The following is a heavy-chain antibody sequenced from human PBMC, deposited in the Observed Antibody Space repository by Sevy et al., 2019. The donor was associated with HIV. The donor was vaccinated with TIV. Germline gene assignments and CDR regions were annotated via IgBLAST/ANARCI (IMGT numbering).Heavy chain of an antibody. CDR2: IWSDGAYQ. CDR1: GFTFSNYA. V-gene: IGHV3-33*01. CDR3: ARGGYYYDNAAYYALDS. Sequence: GGSLRLSCAATGFTFSNYAMHWVRQAPGKGMEWVAIIWSDGAYQYHGDSVKGRFTISRDKSKNTLYLQMNNVRVEDKAVYYCARGGYYYDNAAYYALDSWGQGTLVTVSS. D-gene: IGHD3-22*01. J-gene: IGHJ4*02.